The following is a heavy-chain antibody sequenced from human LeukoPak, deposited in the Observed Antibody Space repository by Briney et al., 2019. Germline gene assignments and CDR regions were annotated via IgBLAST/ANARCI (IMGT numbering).Heavy chain of an antibody. D-gene: IGHD6-13*01. J-gene: IGHJ5*02. CDR2: MSYSGST. CDR1: GGSISSYY. Sequence: SETLSLTCTVSGGSISSYYWSWIRQPPGKGLEWIGSMSYSGSTNYNPSLKSRVTMSVDTTKNQFSLRLNSVTAADTAVYYCARRRAEGGSNGHYNWFDPWGQGTLVTVSS. V-gene: IGHV4-59*08. CDR3: ARRRAEGGSNGHYNWFDP.